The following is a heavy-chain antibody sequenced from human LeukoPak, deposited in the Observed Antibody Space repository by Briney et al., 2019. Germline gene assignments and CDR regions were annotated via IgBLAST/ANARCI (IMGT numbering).Heavy chain of an antibody. CDR1: GFSFNNYW. CDR2: IKQDGSEK. V-gene: IGHV3-7*01. D-gene: IGHD6-6*01. J-gene: IGHJ6*03. CDR3: ARVVRATRFYFMDV. Sequence: GGSLRLSCAASGFSFNNYWKSWVRQAPGKGLEWVANIKQDGSEKYYVGSVKGRFTISRDNGKNSLFLQMNSLRAEDTAVYYCARVVRATRFYFMDVWGKGTTVTISS.